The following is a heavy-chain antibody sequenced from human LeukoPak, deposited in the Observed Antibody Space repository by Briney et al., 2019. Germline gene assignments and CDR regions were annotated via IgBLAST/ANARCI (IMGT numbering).Heavy chain of an antibody. Sequence: VASVKVSCKASGYTFTGYYMHWVRQAPGQGLEWMGWINPNSGGTNYAQKFQGRVTMTRDTSISTTYMELTSLRSDDTAVFFCARGSPVITVTKEAHDYWGQGTLVTVSS. CDR2: INPNSGGT. J-gene: IGHJ4*02. CDR3: ARGSPVITVTKEAHDY. CDR1: GYTFTGYY. D-gene: IGHD4-17*01. V-gene: IGHV1-2*02.